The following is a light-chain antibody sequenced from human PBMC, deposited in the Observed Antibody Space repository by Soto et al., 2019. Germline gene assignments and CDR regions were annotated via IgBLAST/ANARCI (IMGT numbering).Light chain of an antibody. CDR3: AAWDDSLSGSHVV. Sequence: CVLTQPPSASGTPGQRVTISCSGSSSNIGSNYVYWYQQLPGTAPKLLIYRNNQRPSGVPDRFSGSKSGTSASLAISGLRSEDEADYYCAAWDDSLSGSHVVFGGGTKLTVL. CDR1: SSNIGSNY. V-gene: IGLV1-47*01. CDR2: RNN. J-gene: IGLJ2*01.